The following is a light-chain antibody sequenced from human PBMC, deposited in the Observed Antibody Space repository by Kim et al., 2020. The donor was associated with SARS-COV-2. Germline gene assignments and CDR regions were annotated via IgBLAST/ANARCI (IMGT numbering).Light chain of an antibody. V-gene: IGKV3-11*01. CDR1: QSVSSY. CDR2: GAS. CDR3: QQHSNWPPLT. Sequence: EIVLTQSPATLSLSPGERATLSCRASQSVSSYLAWYQQKPGQAPRLLIYGASNRATGIPARFSGSGSGTEFTLTISSLQPEDFAVYYCQQHSNWPPLTFGGGTKVDIK. J-gene: IGKJ4*01.